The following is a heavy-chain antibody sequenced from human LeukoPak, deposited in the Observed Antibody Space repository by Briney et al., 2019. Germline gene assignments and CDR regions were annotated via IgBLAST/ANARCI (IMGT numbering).Heavy chain of an antibody. J-gene: IGHJ2*01. Sequence: GGSLRLSCAASGFAASGFTFSTFGMHWVRQAPGKGLEWVAFIRYDGFNKYYADSVKGRFTISRDNSKNTLYLQMNSLRAEDTAVYYCARDRYCSSTSCYGGYFDLWGRGTLVTVSS. CDR1: GFTFSTFG. V-gene: IGHV3-30*02. D-gene: IGHD2-2*01. CDR2: IRYDGFNK. CDR3: ARDRYCSSTSCYGGYFDL.